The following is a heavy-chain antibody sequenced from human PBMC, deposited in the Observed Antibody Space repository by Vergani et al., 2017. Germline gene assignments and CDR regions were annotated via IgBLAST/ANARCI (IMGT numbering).Heavy chain of an antibody. J-gene: IGHJ5*01. Sequence: QVQLVESGGGVVQRGGSLRLSCATSGFTLSNYDMQWIRQGPGKGLEFVAFIQFDGSNQYYADSVKGRFTISRDNSKSTLYLQMNSLRAEDTAIYYCAKGGWNYWFDSWGQGTLVIVS. CDR3: AKGGWNYWFDS. CDR2: IQFDGSNQ. V-gene: IGHV3-30*02. CDR1: GFTLSNYD. D-gene: IGHD1-1*01.